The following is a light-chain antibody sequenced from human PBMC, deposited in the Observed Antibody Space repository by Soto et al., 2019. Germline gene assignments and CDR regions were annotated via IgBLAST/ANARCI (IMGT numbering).Light chain of an antibody. CDR2: DVN. CDR1: SSDVGGCNY. CDR3: CSYAGSFVV. J-gene: IGLJ2*01. Sequence: QSALTQPRSVSGSPGQSVTISCTGTSSDVGGCNYVSWYLHHPGKAPKVMIYDVNKRPSGVPDRFSGSKSDNTASLTISGLQAEDEADYYCCSYAGSFVVFGGGTKLTVL. V-gene: IGLV2-11*01.